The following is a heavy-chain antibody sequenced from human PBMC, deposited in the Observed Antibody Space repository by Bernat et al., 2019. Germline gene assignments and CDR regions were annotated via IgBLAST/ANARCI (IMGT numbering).Heavy chain of an antibody. CDR3: ASANTYYYDSTGYYYFDY. CDR2: ISSSSSTI. V-gene: IGHV3-48*01. D-gene: IGHD3-22*01. J-gene: IGHJ4*02. Sequence: EVQLVESGGGLVQPGGSLRLSCAASGFTFSSYSMNWVRQAPGKGLEWVSYISSSSSTIYYADSVKGRFTITRDNAKTSLYLQMNSLRAEDTAVYYCASANTYYYDSTGYYYFDYWGQGTLVTVSS. CDR1: GFTFSSYS.